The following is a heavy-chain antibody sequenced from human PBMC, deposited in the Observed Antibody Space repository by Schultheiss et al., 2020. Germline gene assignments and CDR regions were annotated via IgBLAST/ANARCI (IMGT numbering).Heavy chain of an antibody. J-gene: IGHJ4*02. CDR1: GYTFTSYY. CDR2: INPSGGST. CDR3: ARPRRYYDSSGYLYYFDY. D-gene: IGHD3-22*01. V-gene: IGHV1-46*01. Sequence: ASVKVSCKASGYTFTSYYMHWVRQAPGQGLEWMGIINPSGGSTSYAQKFQGRVTMTTDTSTSTAYMELRSLRSDDTAVYYCARPRRYYDSSGYLYYFDYWGQGTLVTVSS.